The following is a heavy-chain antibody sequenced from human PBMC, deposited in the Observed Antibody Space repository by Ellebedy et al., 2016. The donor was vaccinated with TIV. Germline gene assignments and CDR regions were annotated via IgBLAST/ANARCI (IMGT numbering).Heavy chain of an antibody. CDR1: GFRFSSYA. V-gene: IGHV3-23*01. D-gene: IGHD2-2*01. CDR3: AKQKSTSAGSSDI. CDR2: ISDSGDTT. Sequence: PGGSLRLSCAASGFRFSSYAMNWVRQAPGKGLEWVSGISDSGDTTYYPDSVKGRFTISRDNSKNTLYLQMNSLRVEETAVYYCAKQKSTSAGSSDIWGQGAMVTVSS. J-gene: IGHJ3*02.